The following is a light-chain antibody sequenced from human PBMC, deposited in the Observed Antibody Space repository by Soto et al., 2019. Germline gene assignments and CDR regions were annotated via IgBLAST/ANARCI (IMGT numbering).Light chain of an antibody. CDR3: KPFAAGNTYV. V-gene: IGLV2-8*01. Sequence: QSALTQPPSASGSPGQSVTISCTGTKSDIGVYDFVSWYQHHPGKAPRLIIYEVVQRPSGVPDRFSGSKSGNTASLTVSGLRVADGPDYFSKPFAAGNTYVFGRGTNQPAL. CDR2: EVV. J-gene: IGLJ7*02. CDR1: KSDIGVYDF.